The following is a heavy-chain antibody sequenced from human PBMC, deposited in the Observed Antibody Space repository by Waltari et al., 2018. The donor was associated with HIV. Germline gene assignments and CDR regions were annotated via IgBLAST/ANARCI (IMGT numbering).Heavy chain of an antibody. V-gene: IGHV3-30*18. J-gene: IGHJ4*02. CDR1: GFTFRSYG. CDR2: ISYYGDNK. Sequence: QVQLVESGGGVVQPGRSLRPSCAASGFTFRSYGMHWVRQAPGKGLEWVAVISYYGDNKYYADSVKGRFTISRDNSKNTLYLQMNSLRVEDTAVYYCAKGASGWSPGYWGQGTLVTVSS. CDR3: AKGASGWSPGY. D-gene: IGHD6-19*01.